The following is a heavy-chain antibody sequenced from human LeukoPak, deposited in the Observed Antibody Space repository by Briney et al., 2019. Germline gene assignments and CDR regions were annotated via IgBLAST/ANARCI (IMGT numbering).Heavy chain of an antibody. CDR2: ISYDGSNK. Sequence: PGRSLRLSCAASGFTFSSYAMHWVRQAPGKGLEWVAVISYDGSNKYYADSVKGRFTISRDNSKNTLYLQMNSLRAEDTAVYYCARPHIVVVPAAIYYWGQGTLVTVSS. D-gene: IGHD2-2*01. CDR3: ARPHIVVVPAAIYY. J-gene: IGHJ4*02. V-gene: IGHV3-30-3*01. CDR1: GFTFSSYA.